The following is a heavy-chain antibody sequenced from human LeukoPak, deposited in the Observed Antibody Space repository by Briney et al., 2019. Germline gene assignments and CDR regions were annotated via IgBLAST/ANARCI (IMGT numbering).Heavy chain of an antibody. V-gene: IGHV3-48*04. CDR3: ARGSSSSWYRY. J-gene: IGHJ4*02. D-gene: IGHD6-13*01. CDR2: ISSSGSTI. CDR1: GFTFNSYS. Sequence: PGGSLRLSCAASGFTFNSYSMNWVRQAPGKGLEWVSYISSSGSTIYYADSVKGRFTISRDNAKNSLYLQMNSLRAEDTAVYYCARGSSSSWYRYWGQGTLVTVSS.